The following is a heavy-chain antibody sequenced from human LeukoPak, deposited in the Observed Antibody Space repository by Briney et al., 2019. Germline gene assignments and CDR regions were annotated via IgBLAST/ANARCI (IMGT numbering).Heavy chain of an antibody. Sequence: GASVKVSCKASGYTFTGCYMHWVRQAPGQGLEWMGWINPNSGGTNYAQKFQGRVTMTRDTSISTAYMELSRLRSDDTAVYYCARDPPLGYCSSTSCYGDYWGQGTLVTVSS. CDR2: INPNSGGT. CDR3: ARDPPLGYCSSTSCYGDY. V-gene: IGHV1-2*02. J-gene: IGHJ4*02. CDR1: GYTFTGCY. D-gene: IGHD2-2*01.